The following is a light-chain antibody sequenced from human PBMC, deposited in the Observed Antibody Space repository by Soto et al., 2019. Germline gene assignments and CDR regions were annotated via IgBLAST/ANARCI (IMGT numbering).Light chain of an antibody. CDR3: QQYNNWPPGRT. CDR1: ESVSSN. J-gene: IGKJ1*01. V-gene: IGKV3-15*01. Sequence: EIVITQSPVTLSLSPGEIATLSCRASESVSSNLAWYQQKPGQAPRLLIYDASTRATGIPARFSGSGSGTEFTLTISSLQSEDFAVYYCQQYNNWPPGRTFGQGTKVEIK. CDR2: DAS.